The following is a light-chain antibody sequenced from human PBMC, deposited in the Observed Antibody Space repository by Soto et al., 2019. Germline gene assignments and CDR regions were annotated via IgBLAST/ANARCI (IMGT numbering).Light chain of an antibody. Sequence: EIVITHSPATLSVSSWDTATLSFGASQSISSSLAWYQQKPGQAPRLLIYGASTRATGIQPRFSGSGSGTEFTLTINSLQSEDFALYYPQQYNNLNPWKFGQGTMVEI. CDR3: QQYNNLNPWK. CDR2: GAS. J-gene: IGKJ1*01. V-gene: IGKV3-15*01. CDR1: QSISSS.